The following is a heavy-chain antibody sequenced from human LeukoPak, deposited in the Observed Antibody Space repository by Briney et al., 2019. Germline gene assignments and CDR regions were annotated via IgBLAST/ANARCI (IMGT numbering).Heavy chain of an antibody. CDR1: GYTFIAYY. D-gene: IGHD6-13*01. J-gene: IGHJ4*02. CDR2: IANSGGT. V-gene: IGHV1-2*02. Sequence: ASVKVSCKASGYTFIAYYMHWVRQAPGQGLEWMGWIANSGGTRYAQKSQGRVTMTRDTSISTAYMEVSGLTSDDTAVYYCTRSDSSSWENDYWGQGTLVTVSS. CDR3: TRSDSSSWENDY.